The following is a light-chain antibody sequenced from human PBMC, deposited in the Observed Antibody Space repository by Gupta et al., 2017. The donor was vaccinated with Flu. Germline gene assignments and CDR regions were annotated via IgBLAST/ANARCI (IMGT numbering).Light chain of an antibody. CDR3: MQGAHWPWA. CDR2: LVS. V-gene: IGKV2-30*01. CDR1: QGLVYSDGNTY. Sequence: DVVMTQSPLSLAVTLGQPASISCRSSQGLVYSDGNTYLHWFQQRPGPSPRRLIHLVSYRDSGVPDRFSGSGSGTDFTLKISRVEAEDVGIYYCMQGAHWPWAFGQGTKVEIK. J-gene: IGKJ1*01.